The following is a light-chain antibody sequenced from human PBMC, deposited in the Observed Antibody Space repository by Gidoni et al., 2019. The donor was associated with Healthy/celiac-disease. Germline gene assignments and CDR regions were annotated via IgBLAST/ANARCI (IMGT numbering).Light chain of an antibody. Sequence: QSALTQPASVSASPGQSITISCTGTSSDVGGYNYVSWYQQHPGKATKLMIYEVSNRPSGVSNRFSGSKSGNTASLTISGLQAEDEADYYCSSYTSSITLGYVFRTGTKVPVL. CDR2: EVS. J-gene: IGLJ1*01. CDR1: SSDVGGYNY. CDR3: SSYTSSITLGYV. V-gene: IGLV2-14*01.